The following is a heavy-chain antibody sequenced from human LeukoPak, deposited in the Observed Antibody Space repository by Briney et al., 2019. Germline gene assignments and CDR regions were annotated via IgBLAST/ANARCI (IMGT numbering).Heavy chain of an antibody. V-gene: IGHV4-39*01. J-gene: IGHJ4*02. CDR1: GCSISSSSYY. Sequence: PSETLSLTCTVSGCSISSSSYYWGWIRQPPGKGLEWIGSIYYSGSTYYNPSLKSLVTISVDTSKNQFSLKLSSVTAADTAVYYCARYCSGGSCFNQIGRGDDYWGQGTLVTVSS. D-gene: IGHD2-15*01. CDR3: ARYCSGGSCFNQIGRGDDY. CDR2: IYYSGST.